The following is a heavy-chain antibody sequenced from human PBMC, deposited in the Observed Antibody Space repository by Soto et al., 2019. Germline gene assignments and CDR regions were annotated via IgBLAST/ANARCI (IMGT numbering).Heavy chain of an antibody. J-gene: IGHJ4*02. CDR2: ISAYNGNT. CDR1: GYTFSIYA. Sequence: ASAKVSCKASGYTFSIYAISWTRQAPGQGLEWMGWISAYNGNTNYAQKLQGRVTMTTDTSTSTAYMELRSLRSDDTAVYSCARDPPPPDYWGQGTQVTVSS. CDR3: ARDPPPPDY. V-gene: IGHV1-18*01.